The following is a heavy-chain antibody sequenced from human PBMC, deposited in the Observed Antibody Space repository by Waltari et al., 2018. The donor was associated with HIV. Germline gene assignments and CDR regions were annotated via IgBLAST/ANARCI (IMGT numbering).Heavy chain of an antibody. Sequence: QVQLVEYGGGVVQPGRSLRLSFATSGFTLSTHGMHWVRQAPGKGLEWVTVIWYDGSKKYYADSVKGRFTISRDNSKNTLYLQMNSLRIEDTAVYYCARKYSSSWGAPFDYWGQGTLVTVSS. CDR1: GFTLSTHG. CDR2: IWYDGSKK. CDR3: ARKYSSSWGAPFDY. J-gene: IGHJ4*02. V-gene: IGHV3-33*01. D-gene: IGHD6-13*01.